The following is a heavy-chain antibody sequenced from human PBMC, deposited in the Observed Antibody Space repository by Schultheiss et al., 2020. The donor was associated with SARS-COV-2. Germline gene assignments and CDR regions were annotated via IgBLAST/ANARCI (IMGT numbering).Heavy chain of an antibody. CDR2: ISYDGSNK. CDR1: GITFSSYA. Sequence: GGSLRLSCAASGITFSSYAMHWVRQAPGKGLEWVAVISYDGSNKYYADSVKGRFTISRDNAKNTLYLQMNSLRAEDTAVYYCARAPIDYGGNPSFDYWGQGTLVTVSS. CDR3: ARAPIDYGGNPSFDY. D-gene: IGHD4-23*01. V-gene: IGHV3-30*04. J-gene: IGHJ4*02.